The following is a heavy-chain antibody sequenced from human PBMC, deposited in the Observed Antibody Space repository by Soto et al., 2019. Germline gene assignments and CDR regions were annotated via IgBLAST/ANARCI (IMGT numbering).Heavy chain of an antibody. Sequence: GGSLRLSCAASGFTFRNFRMNWVRQAPGRGLEWIAHIKTWDASSTAPYYADSVKVRFTISRDDAKNSLYLQMNSLRAEDRAVYYCARLYCSAASCYSVGAFDIRGQGTMVTVSS. CDR1: GFTFRNFR. D-gene: IGHD2-15*01. J-gene: IGHJ3*02. CDR3: ARLYCSAASCYSVGAFDI. V-gene: IGHV3-48*01. CDR2: IKTWDASSTAP.